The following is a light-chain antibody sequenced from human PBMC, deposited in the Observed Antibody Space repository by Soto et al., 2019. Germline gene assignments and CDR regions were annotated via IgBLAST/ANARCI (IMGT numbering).Light chain of an antibody. V-gene: IGKV3-20*01. CDR3: QQYGDSPLT. Sequence: EIVLTQSPGTLSLSPGERATLSCRASQSVSRSTSLAWYQEKTGQAPRLLIYGASSRAVGVPDRFSGSGSGTDFTLTISRLEPEEFAVYYCQQYGDSPLTFGGGTKVE. CDR2: GAS. J-gene: IGKJ4*01. CDR1: QSVSRSTS.